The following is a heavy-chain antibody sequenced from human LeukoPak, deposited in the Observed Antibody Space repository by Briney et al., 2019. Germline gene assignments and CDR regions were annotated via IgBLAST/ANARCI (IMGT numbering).Heavy chain of an antibody. D-gene: IGHD2-2*01. CDR2: IYSGGST. CDR1: GFTFRSNY. V-gene: IGHV3-66*02. Sequence: GGSLRLSCAASGFTFRSNYMSWVRQAPGKGLEGVSVIYSGGSTYYSDSVRGLFPISRANSKNTLYLQLNSLRAEDTAVYYCARATVVVPAATSWDYWGQGTLVTVSS. CDR3: ARATVVVPAATSWDY. J-gene: IGHJ4*02.